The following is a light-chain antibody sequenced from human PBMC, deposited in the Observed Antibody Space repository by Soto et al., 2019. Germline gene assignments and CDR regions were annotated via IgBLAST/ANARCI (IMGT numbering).Light chain of an antibody. Sequence: IVMTQSPDSLAVSLGERATINCKSSQSVFYNANNKNYVAWYQRKPGQPPKLLIYWASTRESGVPDRFSGSGSATEFTLTISSLQAEDVAVYYCQQYFSTPPHTFGQGTKLEIK. V-gene: IGKV4-1*01. CDR3: QQYFSTPPHT. J-gene: IGKJ2*01. CDR1: QSVFYNANNKNY. CDR2: WAS.